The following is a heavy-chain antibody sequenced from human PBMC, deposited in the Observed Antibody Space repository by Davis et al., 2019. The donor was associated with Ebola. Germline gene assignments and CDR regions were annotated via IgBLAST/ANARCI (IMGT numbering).Heavy chain of an antibody. V-gene: IGHV3-43D*03. CDR3: VKDTGRGTIAAAGTIDY. CDR2: ISWDGRST. D-gene: IGHD6-13*01. Sequence: GESLKISCAASGFTFGDYAMHWVRQAPGKGLEWVSLISWDGRSTAYADSVRDRFSISRDNSRNFLYLQMNSLRPEDTALYYCVKDTGRGTIAAAGTIDYWGQGTLVTVSS. J-gene: IGHJ4*02. CDR1: GFTFGDYA.